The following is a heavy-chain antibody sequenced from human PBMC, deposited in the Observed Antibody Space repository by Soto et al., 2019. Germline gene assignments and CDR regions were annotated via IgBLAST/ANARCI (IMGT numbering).Heavy chain of an antibody. CDR2: INGYTGNT. J-gene: IGHJ6*02. Sequence: ASVKVSCKASGYTFTSYGLSWVRQAPGQVLEWMGWINGYTGNTNYAQKFQGRVTMTTDTSTNTAYLDLWTLISDDTAVYYCARSWVTGKGGIDVWGQGTTVTVSS. CDR1: GYTFTSYG. D-gene: IGHD3-16*01. CDR3: ARSWVTGKGGIDV. V-gene: IGHV1-18*01.